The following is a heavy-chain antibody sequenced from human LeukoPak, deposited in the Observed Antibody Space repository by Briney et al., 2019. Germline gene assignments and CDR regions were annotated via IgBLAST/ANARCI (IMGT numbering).Heavy chain of an antibody. CDR1: GGSVSSGSYY. V-gene: IGHV4-61*01. Sequence: SETLSLTCTVSGGSVSSGSYYWSWVRQPPGKGLEWIGYIYYSGSTNYNPSLKGRVTISVDTSKNQFSLKLSSVTAADTAVYYCASTAYYDILTGSPGAFDIWGQGTMVTVSS. D-gene: IGHD3-9*01. CDR2: IYYSGST. J-gene: IGHJ3*02. CDR3: ASTAYYDILTGSPGAFDI.